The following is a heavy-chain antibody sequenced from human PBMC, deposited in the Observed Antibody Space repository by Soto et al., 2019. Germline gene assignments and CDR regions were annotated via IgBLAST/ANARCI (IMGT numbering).Heavy chain of an antibody. CDR2: IYYSGST. CDR1: GDSISIPSYY. D-gene: IGHD2-21*02. J-gene: IGHJ1*01. Sequence: SETLSLTCTVTGDSISIPSYYWGWIRQPPRTGLEWIGSIYYSGSTYNNPSLRSRGSMSIDTSKDEFSLKLKSVTAADTALYFCARQRTSGVTQADCDAWGQWSLFTVS. V-gene: IGHV4-39*01. CDR3: ARQRTSGVTQADCDA.